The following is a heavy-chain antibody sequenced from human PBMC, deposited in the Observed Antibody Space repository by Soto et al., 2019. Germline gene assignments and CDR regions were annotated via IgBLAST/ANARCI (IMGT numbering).Heavy chain of an antibody. CDR1: GDSVSSDTAA. Sequence: SQTLSLTCAISGDSVSSDTAAWNWIRQSPSRGLEWLGRTYYRTKWYYEYGVSVKSRISINPDTSKNQFSLHLKSVTPEDTAVYYCTSGYAFHIWGQGTIVTVS. CDR2: TYYRTKWYY. J-gene: IGHJ3*02. CDR3: TSGYAFHI. D-gene: IGHD3-10*01. V-gene: IGHV6-1*01.